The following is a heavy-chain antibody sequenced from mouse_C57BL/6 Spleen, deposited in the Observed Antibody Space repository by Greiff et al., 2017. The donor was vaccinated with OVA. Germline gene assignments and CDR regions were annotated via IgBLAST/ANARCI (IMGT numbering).Heavy chain of an antibody. J-gene: IGHJ4*01. CDR3: ARLFYAMDY. CDR1: GYTFTSYT. Sequence: VKLVESGAELARPGASVKMSCKASGYTFTSYTMHWVKQRPGQGLEWIGYINPSSGYTKYNQKFKDKATLTADKSSSTAYMQLSSLTSEDSAVYYCARLFYAMDYWGQGTSVTVSS. CDR2: INPSSGYT. V-gene: IGHV1-4*01.